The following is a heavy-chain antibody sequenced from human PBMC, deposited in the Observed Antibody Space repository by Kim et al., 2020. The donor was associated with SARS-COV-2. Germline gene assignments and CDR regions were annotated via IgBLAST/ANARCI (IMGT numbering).Heavy chain of an antibody. J-gene: IGHJ4*02. V-gene: IGHV4-34*01. D-gene: IGHD6-13*01. CDR1: GGSFSGYY. Sequence: SETLSLTCAVYGGSFSGYYWSWIRQPPGKGLEWIGEINHSGSTNYNPSLKSRVTISVDTSKNQFSLKLSSVTAADTAVYYCARGRRSSWYFRPQILRTYYFDYWGQGTLVTVSS. CDR2: INHSGST. CDR3: ARGRRSSWYFRPQILRTYYFDY.